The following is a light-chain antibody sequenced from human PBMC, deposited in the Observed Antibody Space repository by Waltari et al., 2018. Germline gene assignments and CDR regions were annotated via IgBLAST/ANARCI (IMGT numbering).Light chain of an antibody. V-gene: IGKV3-11*01. J-gene: IGKJ4*01. CDR1: QSVSDY. Sequence: VLTQYPATLSLSPGDRATLSCRASQSVSDYLVWYQQKPGQAPRLLIYDASKRATGIPPRFSGSGSGTDFTLTISSLEPEDIAVYYCQHRSTWRHTFGGGTKVEIK. CDR3: QHRSTWRHT. CDR2: DAS.